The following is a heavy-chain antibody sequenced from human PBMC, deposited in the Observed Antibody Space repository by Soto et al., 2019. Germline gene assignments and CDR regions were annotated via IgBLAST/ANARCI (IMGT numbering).Heavy chain of an antibody. CDR2: INHSGST. J-gene: IGHJ4*02. CDR3: ARALYGDYEGSVFDY. V-gene: IGHV4-34*01. Sequence: SETLSLTCAVYGGSFSGYYWSWIRQPPGKGLEWIGEINHSGSTNYNPSLKSRVTISVDTSKNQFSLKLSSVTAADTAVYYCARALYGDYEGSVFDYWGQGTLVTVSS. D-gene: IGHD4-17*01. CDR1: GGSFSGYY.